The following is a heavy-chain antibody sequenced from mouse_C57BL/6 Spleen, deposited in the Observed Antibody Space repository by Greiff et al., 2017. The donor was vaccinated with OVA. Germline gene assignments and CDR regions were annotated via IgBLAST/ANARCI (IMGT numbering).Heavy chain of an antibody. D-gene: IGHD1-1*01. V-gene: IGHV1-26*01. CDR1: GYTFTDYY. CDR2: INPNNGGT. CDR3: ARPLGYGSSIYAMDY. J-gene: IGHJ4*01. Sequence: VQLQQSGPELVKPGASVKMSCKASGYTFTDYYMNWVKQSHGKSLEWIGDINPNNGGTSYNQKFKGKATLTVDKSSSTAYMELRSLTSEDSAVYYCARPLGYGSSIYAMDYWGQGTSVTVSS.